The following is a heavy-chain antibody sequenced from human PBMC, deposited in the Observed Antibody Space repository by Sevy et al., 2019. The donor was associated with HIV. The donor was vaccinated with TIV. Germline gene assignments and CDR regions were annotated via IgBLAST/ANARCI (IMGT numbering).Heavy chain of an antibody. D-gene: IGHD2-8*01. J-gene: IGHJ6*02. CDR3: STDPIILLLVTDGMDV. CDR1: GFTFSYAW. V-gene: IGHV3-15*05. CDR2: IKSNTDGGTI. Sequence: GGSLRLSCAASGFTFSYAWMNWVRQAPGKGLEWVGRIKSNTDGGTIDYAAPMKGRFIISRDDSKNTLYLQMSSLKTEDTGVYYCSTDPIILLLVTDGMDVWGQGTTVTVSS.